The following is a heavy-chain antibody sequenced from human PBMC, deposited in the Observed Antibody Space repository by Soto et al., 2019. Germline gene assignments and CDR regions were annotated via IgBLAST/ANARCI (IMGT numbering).Heavy chain of an antibody. V-gene: IGHV4-31*03. J-gene: IGHJ4*01. CDR3: ARECCGAFQSRHDYFDS. CDR2: IYFSGST. D-gene: IGHD1-26*01. Sequence: PSETLSLTCTVSGDSIKSANYYWTWIRQLPGKGLEWIGYIYFSGSTYYKPSLKIRVTISVDTSKNQFSLMLTSVSAADTAVYYCARECCGAFQSRHDYFDSWGRGTLVTVAS. CDR1: GDSIKSANYY.